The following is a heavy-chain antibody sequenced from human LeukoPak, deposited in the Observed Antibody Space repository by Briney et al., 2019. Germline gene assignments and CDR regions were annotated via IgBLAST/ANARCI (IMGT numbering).Heavy chain of an antibody. V-gene: IGHV3-30*07. J-gene: IGHJ4*02. CDR1: GFTFSSYA. CDR3: AKAASGSYLYYFDY. CDR2: ISYDGSNK. D-gene: IGHD1-26*01. Sequence: PGRSLRLSCAASGFTFSSYAMHWVRQAPGKGLEWVAVISYDGSNKYYADSVKGRFTISRDNSENTLYLQLNSLRAEDTAAYYCAKAASGSYLYYFDYWGQGTLVTVSS.